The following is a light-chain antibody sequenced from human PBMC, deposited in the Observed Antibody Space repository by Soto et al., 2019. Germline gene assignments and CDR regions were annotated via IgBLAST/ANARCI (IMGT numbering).Light chain of an antibody. CDR3: QQTFSPPYT. CDR1: QSISNS. V-gene: IGKV1-39*01. CDR2: VAS. J-gene: IGKJ2*01. Sequence: DIQMTQSLSSLSASVGDRVTITCRASQSISNSLSWYQQKPGKAPNFLIYVASTLQSGVPSRFSSSGSGTHFTLTISSLQPEDVATYYCQQTFSPPYTFGQGTKLEIK.